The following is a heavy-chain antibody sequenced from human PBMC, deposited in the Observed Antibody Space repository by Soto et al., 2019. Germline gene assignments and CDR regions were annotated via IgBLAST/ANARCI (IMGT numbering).Heavy chain of an antibody. CDR2: IYYSGST. D-gene: IGHD5-18*01. J-gene: IGHJ4*02. CDR1: GGSISSGGYY. V-gene: IGHV4-31*03. CDR3: ARGSRIQLWSHVDY. Sequence: PSETLSLTCTVSGGSISSGGYYWSWIRQHPGKGLEWIGYIYYSGSTYYNPSLKSRVTISVDTSKNQFSLKLSSVTAADTAVYYCARGSRIQLWSHVDYWGQGTLVTVSS.